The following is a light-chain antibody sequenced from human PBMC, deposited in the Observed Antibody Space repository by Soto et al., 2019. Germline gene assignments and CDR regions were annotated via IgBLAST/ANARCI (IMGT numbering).Light chain of an antibody. CDR1: QSISSY. Sequence: DIQMTQSPSSLSASVGDRVAITCRARQSISSYLNWYQQKPGKAPKLLIYAASSLQSGVPSRFSGSGSGTDFTLTISSLQPEDFATYYCQQSYSTPRGTFGRGNQVHIK. CDR3: QQSYSTPRGT. CDR2: AAS. V-gene: IGKV1-39*01. J-gene: IGKJ3*01.